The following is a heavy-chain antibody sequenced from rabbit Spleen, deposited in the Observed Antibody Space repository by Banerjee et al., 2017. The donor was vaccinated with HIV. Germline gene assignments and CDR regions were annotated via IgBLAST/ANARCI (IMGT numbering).Heavy chain of an antibody. Sequence: QSLEESGGDLVKPGASLTLTCTASGFSFSAGYYMCWVRQAPGKGLEWIACIHAGSSGFTYFATWAKGRFPISKTSSTTVTLQMTRLTAADTATYFCARDTSTSFSTYGMDLWGPGTLVTVS. CDR2: IHAGSSGFT. V-gene: IGHV1S40*01. J-gene: IGHJ6*01. D-gene: IGHD1-1*01. CDR1: GFSFSAGYY. CDR3: ARDTSTSFSTYGMDL.